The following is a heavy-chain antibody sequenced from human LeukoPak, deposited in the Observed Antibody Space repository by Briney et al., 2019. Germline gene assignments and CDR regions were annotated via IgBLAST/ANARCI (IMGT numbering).Heavy chain of an antibody. CDR3: AREMRGNYFYYYGMDV. CDR1: GLTFRSHW. Sequence: GGSLRLSCAASGLTFRSHWMHWVRQAPGKGLVWVSRINSDGSSTRYADSVKGRLTISRDNSKNTLYLQMNSLRAEDTAVYYCAREMRGNYFYYYGMDVWGQGTTVTVSS. CDR2: INSDGSST. J-gene: IGHJ6*02. D-gene: IGHD3-10*01. V-gene: IGHV3-74*01.